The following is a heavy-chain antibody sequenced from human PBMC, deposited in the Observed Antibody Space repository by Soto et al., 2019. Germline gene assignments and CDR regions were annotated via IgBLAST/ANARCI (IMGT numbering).Heavy chain of an antibody. Sequence: ASVKVSCKASGGTFSSYAISWVRQAPGQGLEWMGGIIPIFGTANYAQKFQGRVTITADESTSTAYMELSSLRSEDTAVYYCARSDYGDYAWFDPWGQGTLVTVSS. J-gene: IGHJ5*02. CDR1: GGTFSSYA. CDR3: ARSDYGDYAWFDP. V-gene: IGHV1-69*13. CDR2: IIPIFGTA. D-gene: IGHD4-17*01.